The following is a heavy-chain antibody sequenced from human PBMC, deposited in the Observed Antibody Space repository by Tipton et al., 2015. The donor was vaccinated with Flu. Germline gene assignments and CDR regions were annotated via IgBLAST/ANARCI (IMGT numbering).Heavy chain of an antibody. CDR1: GGSISSGGYY. CDR2: IYYSGST. Sequence: TLSLTCTVSGGSISSGGYYWSWIRQHPGKGLEWIGYIYYSGSTYYNPSLKSRVTISVDTSKNQFSLKLSSVTAADTAVYYCARYVGGIQAATIYYYGMDVWGQGTTATVS. J-gene: IGHJ6*02. V-gene: IGHV4-31*03. D-gene: IGHD5-24*01. CDR3: ARYVGGIQAATIYYYGMDV.